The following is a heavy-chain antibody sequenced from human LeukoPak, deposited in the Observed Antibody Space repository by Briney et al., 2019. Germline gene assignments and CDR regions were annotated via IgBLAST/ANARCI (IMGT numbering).Heavy chain of an antibody. CDR1: DKSISSFY. V-gene: IGHV4-59*08. CDR3: ARHGPGKGYGSGNYYYAFDM. D-gene: IGHD3-10*01. CDR2: IHYSGST. J-gene: IGHJ3*02. Sequence: SETLSLTCSVSDKSISSFYWNWIRQPPGKGLEWIGNIHYSGSTNSNPSLKSRVTISVDTSKKQFSLKLSSMTAADTAVYYCARHGPGKGYGSGNYYYAFDMWGQGTMVTVSS.